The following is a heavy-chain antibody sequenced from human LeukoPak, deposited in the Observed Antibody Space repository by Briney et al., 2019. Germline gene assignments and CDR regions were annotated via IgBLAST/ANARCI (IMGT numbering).Heavy chain of an antibody. V-gene: IGHV3-23*01. D-gene: IGHD6-13*01. CDR3: AKHHYSSSRDYFDY. J-gene: IGHJ4*02. CDR2: ISGSGGST. Sequence: GGSLRLSCAGSGFTFCTYAMTWVRQAPGKGLGWVSVISGSGGSTNYADSVKGRFIISRDNSRNTLFLQMNSLRAEDTAVYYCAKHHYSSSRDYFDYWGQGTLVTVSS. CDR1: GFTFCTYA.